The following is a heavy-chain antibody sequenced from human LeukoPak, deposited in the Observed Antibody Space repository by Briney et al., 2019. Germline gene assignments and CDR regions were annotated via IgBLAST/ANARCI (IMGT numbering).Heavy chain of an antibody. CDR1: GFTFSSSA. CDR3: AKSGYNRFDY. J-gene: IGHJ4*02. Sequence: GGSLRLSCEASGFTFSSSAMSWVRQAPGKGLERVSSISGSGSGGSTYYADSVKGRFTISRDNSKNTLYLQMNSLRAEDTAVYYCAKSGYNRFDYWGQGTLVTVSS. CDR2: ISGSGSGGST. D-gene: IGHD5-24*01. V-gene: IGHV3-23*01.